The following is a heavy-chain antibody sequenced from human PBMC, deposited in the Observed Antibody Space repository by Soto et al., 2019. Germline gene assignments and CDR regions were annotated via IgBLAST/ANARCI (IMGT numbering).Heavy chain of an antibody. V-gene: IGHV4-39*01. CDR1: GGSISSSSYY. Sequence: PSETLSLTCTVSGGSISSSSYYWGWIRQPPGKGLEWIGSIYYSGSTYYNPSLKSRVTISVDTSKNQFSLKLSSVTAADTAVYYCATQRYFDWSTKGEFDYWGQVTLVTVS. CDR2: IYYSGST. J-gene: IGHJ4*02. CDR3: ATQRYFDWSTKGEFDY. D-gene: IGHD3-9*01.